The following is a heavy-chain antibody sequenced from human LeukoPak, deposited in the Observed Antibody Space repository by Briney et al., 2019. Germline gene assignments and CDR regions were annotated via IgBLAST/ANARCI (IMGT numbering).Heavy chain of an antibody. J-gene: IGHJ4*02. Sequence: ASVKVSCKASGYTFTAYYMHWVRQAPGQGLEWMGWINPNSGGTNYAQKFQGRVTMTRDTSISTAYMELSRLRSDDSAVYYCARDSSRGAGYDYWGQGTLVAVSS. CDR1: GYTFTAYY. CDR3: ARDSSRGAGYDY. V-gene: IGHV1-2*02. D-gene: IGHD3-10*01. CDR2: INPNSGGT.